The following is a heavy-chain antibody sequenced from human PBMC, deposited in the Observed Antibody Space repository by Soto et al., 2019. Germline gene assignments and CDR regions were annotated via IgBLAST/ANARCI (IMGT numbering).Heavy chain of an antibody. V-gene: IGHV4-4*07. CDR3: ARGGRSMVRGVIAY. Sequence: PSETLSLTCSVSGGSISGYYWSWIRQPAGKGLEWIGRVYTSGNANYNPSLKSRVTMSVDTSKNQFSLKLSSVTAADTAVYYCARGGRSMVRGVIAYWGQGTLVTVSS. CDR2: VYTSGNA. D-gene: IGHD3-10*01. J-gene: IGHJ4*02. CDR1: GGSISGYY.